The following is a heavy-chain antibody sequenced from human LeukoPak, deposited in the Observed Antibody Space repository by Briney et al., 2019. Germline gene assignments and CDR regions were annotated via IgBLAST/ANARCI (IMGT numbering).Heavy chain of an antibody. Sequence: GGSLRLCCAASGFTFSNAWMRWVRQAPGKGVEWVGRIKSKTDGGTTDSAAPVKGRFTISRDDSKNTLYLQMNSLRAEDTAGYYCARERPGDGPSINDYGDSEAFDIWGQGTMVTVSS. CDR2: IKSKTDGGTT. D-gene: IGHD4-17*01. V-gene: IGHV3-15*01. CDR3: ARERPGDGPSINDYGDSEAFDI. CDR1: GFTFSNAW. J-gene: IGHJ3*02.